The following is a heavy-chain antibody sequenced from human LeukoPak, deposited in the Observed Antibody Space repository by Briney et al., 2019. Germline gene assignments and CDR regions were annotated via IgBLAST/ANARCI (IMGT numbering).Heavy chain of an antibody. V-gene: IGHV3-30*02. CDR3: AKGHYYNILTGYSVRRGLDY. CDR2: IRYDGSNK. CDR1: RVTFSTYG. Sequence: PVGSLRLSSAASRVTFSTYGMHSVRQAPGQGLEGGAVIRYDGSNKYHADSVKGRFTISRENSKNTLYLQMNRLIAEDTAVYYCAKGHYYNILTGYSVRRGLDYWGQGTLVTVSS. D-gene: IGHD3-9*01. J-gene: IGHJ4*02.